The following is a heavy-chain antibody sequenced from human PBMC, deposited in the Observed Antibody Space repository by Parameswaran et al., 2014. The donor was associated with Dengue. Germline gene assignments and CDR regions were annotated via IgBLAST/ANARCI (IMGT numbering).Heavy chain of an antibody. J-gene: IGHJ4*02. Sequence: VRQAPGKGLEWVAVISYDGSNKYYADSVKGRFTISRDNSKNTLYLQMNSLRAEDTAVYYCAKDAETDDVSYYYDSSGYLPDYWGQGTLVTVSS. V-gene: IGHV3-30*18. CDR3: AKDAETDDVSYYYDSSGYLPDY. CDR2: ISYDGSNK. D-gene: IGHD3-22*01.